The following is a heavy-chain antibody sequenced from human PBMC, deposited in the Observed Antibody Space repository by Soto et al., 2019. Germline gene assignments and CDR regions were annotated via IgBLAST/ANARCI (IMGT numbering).Heavy chain of an antibody. CDR2: ISAYNGNT. D-gene: IGHD2-15*01. J-gene: IGHJ6*02. V-gene: IGHV1-18*01. CDR1: GYTFTSYG. CDR3: ARDPSYCSGGSCYYYGMDV. Sequence: ASVKVSCKASGYTFTSYGISWVRQAPGQGLEWMGWISAYNGNTNYAQKLQGRVTMTTDTSTSTAYMELRSLRSDDTAVYYCARDPSYCSGGSCYYYGMDVWGQGTTVTVSS.